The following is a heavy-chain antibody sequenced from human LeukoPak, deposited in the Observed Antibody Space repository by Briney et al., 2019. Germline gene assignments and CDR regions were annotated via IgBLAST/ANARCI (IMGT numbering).Heavy chain of an antibody. CDR2: IYAGNGNT. V-gene: IGHV1-3*01. J-gene: IGHJ6*04. Sequence: ASVKVSCKASGYTFTSYAMHWVRQAPGQRLEWMGWIYAGNGNTKYSQKFQGRVTITRDTAASTAYMELSSLRSEDTAVYYCARELYGDYDYYYYGMDVWGKGTTVTVSS. D-gene: IGHD4-17*01. CDR1: GYTFTSYA. CDR3: ARELYGDYDYYYYGMDV.